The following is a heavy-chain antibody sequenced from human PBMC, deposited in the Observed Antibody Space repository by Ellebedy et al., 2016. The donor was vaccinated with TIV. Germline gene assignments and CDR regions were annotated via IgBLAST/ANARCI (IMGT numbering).Heavy chain of an antibody. Sequence: SGPTLVKPTQTLTLTCTVSGFLLSDTGVRVGWIRQPPGQALEWVALVYWTDDRRYRPSLKSRLTITKDTAKNQVVLRLTNMDPVDTATYYCAGATFGDYLTFDYWGQGTLVTVSS. CDR2: VYWTDDR. CDR1: GFLLSDTGVR. D-gene: IGHD4-17*01. CDR3: AGATFGDYLTFDY. J-gene: IGHJ4*02. V-gene: IGHV2-5*01.